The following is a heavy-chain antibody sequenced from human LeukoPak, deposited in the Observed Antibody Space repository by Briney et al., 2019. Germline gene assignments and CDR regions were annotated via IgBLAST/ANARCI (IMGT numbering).Heavy chain of an antibody. CDR3: AKDQCTRTSCDAYPGY. V-gene: IGHV3-30*02. D-gene: IGHD2-2*01. CDR1: GFTFSSYG. CDR2: IHFDGSTK. J-gene: IGHJ4*02. Sequence: PGGSLRLSCAASGFTFSSYGMHWVRQAPGKGLEWVAFIHFDGSTKYSGDSVKGRFTISRDNSKNTLYLQMNSLRPEDTAVYYCAKDQCTRTSCDAYPGYWGQGSLATVSS.